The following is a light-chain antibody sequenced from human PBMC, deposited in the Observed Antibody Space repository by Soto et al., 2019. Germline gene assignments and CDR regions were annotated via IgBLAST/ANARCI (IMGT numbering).Light chain of an antibody. CDR2: EVS. J-gene: IGLJ2*01. V-gene: IGLV2-23*02. Sequence: QSALTQPASVSGSPGQSITISCTGTTSDVGSYNLVSWYQQHPGKAPKLIIYEVSERPSGVSTRSSGSKSGNMASLTISGLQAEDEAEYYCCSYATPRQFGGGTKVTVL. CDR3: CSYATPRQ. CDR1: TSDVGSYNL.